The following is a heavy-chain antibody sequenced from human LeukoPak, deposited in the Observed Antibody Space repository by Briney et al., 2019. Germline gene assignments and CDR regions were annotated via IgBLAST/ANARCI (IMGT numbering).Heavy chain of an antibody. CDR2: ISGSGGST. V-gene: IGHV3-23*01. Sequence: SGGSLRLSCAASGFTFSSYAMSWVRQAPGKGLEWVSAISGSGGSTYYADSVKGRFTISRDNSKNTLYLQMNSLRAEGTAVYYCAKDPLLGYCSSTSCYGVDYWSQGTLVTVSS. J-gene: IGHJ4*02. CDR3: AKDPLLGYCSSTSCYGVDY. D-gene: IGHD2-2*01. CDR1: GFTFSSYA.